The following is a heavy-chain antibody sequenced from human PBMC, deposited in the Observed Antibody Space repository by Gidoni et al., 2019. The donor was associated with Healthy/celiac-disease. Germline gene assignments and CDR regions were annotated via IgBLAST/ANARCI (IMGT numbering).Heavy chain of an antibody. V-gene: IGHV4-34*01. J-gene: IGHJ6*02. D-gene: IGHD4-17*01. Sequence: QVQLQQWGAGLLKPSETLSLTCAVYGGSFSCYYWSWIRQPPGKGLEWIGEINHSGSINYNPSLKSRVTISVDTSKNQFSRKLSSVTAADTAVYYCARGGNTGNAYYYYGMDVWGQGTTVTVSS. CDR1: GGSFSCYY. CDR3: ARGGNTGNAYYYYGMDV. CDR2: INHSGSI.